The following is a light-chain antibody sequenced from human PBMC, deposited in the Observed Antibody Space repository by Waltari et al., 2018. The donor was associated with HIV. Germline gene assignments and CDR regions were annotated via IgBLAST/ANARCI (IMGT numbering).Light chain of an antibody. V-gene: IGLV1-44*01. Sequence: QSVLTQAPSASGTPGPRVIISCSGCSSHIGRNTVSWYQQLPGTAPKLLIFSDNRRPSGSPERFSGSKSGTSASLAISGLQIEDEGDYFCATWDGSLNGVFGGGTKLTVL. CDR1: SSHIGRNT. CDR2: SDN. J-gene: IGLJ3*02. CDR3: ATWDGSLNGV.